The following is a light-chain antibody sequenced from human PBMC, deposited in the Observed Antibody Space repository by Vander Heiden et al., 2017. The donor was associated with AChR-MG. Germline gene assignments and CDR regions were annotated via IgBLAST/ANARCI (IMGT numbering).Light chain of an antibody. CDR1: QSVSSY. V-gene: IGKV3-11*01. CDR3: QQRSNWPWT. CDR2: DAS. Sequence: VLTQSPATLSLSPGERATLSCRASQSVSSYLAWYQQKPGQTPMLLIYDASNRATGSPARFSGGGSGTDFTLTISGLGPEDFAVYYCQQRSNWPWTFGQGTKVEIK. J-gene: IGKJ1*01.